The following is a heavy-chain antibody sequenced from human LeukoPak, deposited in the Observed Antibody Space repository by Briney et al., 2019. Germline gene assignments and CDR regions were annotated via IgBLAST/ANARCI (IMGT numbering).Heavy chain of an antibody. CDR3: AKDERQLDAFDI. J-gene: IGHJ3*02. V-gene: IGHV1-3*01. CDR1: GYTFTSYA. CDR2: INAGNGNT. D-gene: IGHD6-13*01. Sequence: GASVKVSCKASGYTFTSYAMHWVRQAPGQRLEWMGWINAGNGNTKYSQKFQGRVTITRDTSASTAYMELSSLRSEDTAVYYCAKDERQLDAFDIWGQGTMVTVSS.